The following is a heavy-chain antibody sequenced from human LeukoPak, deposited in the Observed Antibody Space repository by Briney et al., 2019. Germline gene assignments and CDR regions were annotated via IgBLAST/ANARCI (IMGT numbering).Heavy chain of an antibody. D-gene: IGHD5-18*01. Sequence: PGESLKISCKGSGYSFTSYWIGWVRQMPGKGLEWMGIIYPGDSDTRCSPSFQGQVTISADKSISTAYLQWSSLKASDTAMYYCARRSINSYSYGRHFDLWGRGTLVTVSS. CDR2: IYPGDSDT. CDR1: GYSFTSYW. V-gene: IGHV5-51*01. J-gene: IGHJ2*01. CDR3: ARRSINSYSYGRHFDL.